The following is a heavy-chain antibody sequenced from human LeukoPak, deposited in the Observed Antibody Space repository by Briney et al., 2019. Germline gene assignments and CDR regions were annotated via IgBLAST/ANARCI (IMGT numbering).Heavy chain of an antibody. V-gene: IGHV4-59*08. CDR1: GGSITSNY. D-gene: IGHD2-21*02. J-gene: IGHJ4*02. CDR3: ATGGDRRKFGY. Sequence: PSETLSLTCTVSGGSITSNYWSWIRQPPEKGLEWIAYIYYSGNTNYNPSLKSRVTLSLDTSKNQFSLKLTSVTAADTAVYYCATGGDRRKFGYWGQGTLVTVSS. CDR2: IYYSGNT.